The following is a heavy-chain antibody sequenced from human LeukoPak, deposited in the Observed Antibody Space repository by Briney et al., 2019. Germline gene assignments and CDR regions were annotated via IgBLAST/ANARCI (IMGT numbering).Heavy chain of an antibody. CDR1: GFTFSSYS. CDR3: ARAVGYWGFSDY. J-gene: IGHJ4*02. D-gene: IGHD2-8*02. V-gene: IGHV3-21*01. CDR2: ISSSSSYI. Sequence: GGSLRLSCAASGFTFSSYSMNWVRQAPGKGLEWVSSISSSSSYIYYADSVKGRFTISRDNAKNSLYLQMNSLRAEDTAVYYCARAVGYWGFSDYWGQGTLVTVSS.